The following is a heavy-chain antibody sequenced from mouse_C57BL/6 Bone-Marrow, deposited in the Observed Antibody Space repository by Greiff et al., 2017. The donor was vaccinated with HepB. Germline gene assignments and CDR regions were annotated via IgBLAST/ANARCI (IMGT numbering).Heavy chain of an antibody. CDR3: AMDYYGSSYRFAY. Sequence: QVQLQQSGAELARPGASVKLSCKASGYTFTSYGISWVKQRTGQGLEWIGEIYPRSGNTYYNEKFKGKATLTADKSSSTVYMELRSLTSEDSAVYFCAMDYYGSSYRFAYWGQGTLVTVSA. CDR2: IYPRSGNT. V-gene: IGHV1-81*01. J-gene: IGHJ3*01. D-gene: IGHD1-1*01. CDR1: GYTFTSYG.